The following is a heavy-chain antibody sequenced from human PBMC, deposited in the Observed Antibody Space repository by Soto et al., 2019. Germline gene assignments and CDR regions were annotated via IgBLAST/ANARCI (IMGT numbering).Heavy chain of an antibody. CDR1: GFTFSSYW. J-gene: IGHJ4*02. V-gene: IGHV3-74*01. Sequence: EVQLAESGGGLVQPGGSLRLSCAASGFTFSSYWMHWVRQAPGKGLVWVSRIKRDGSSTSYADSVKGRFTISRDNAKNTLYLQMNSLRGEDTAVDYCAVAVAGPTAIGYWGQGTLVTVSS. D-gene: IGHD6-19*01. CDR2: IKRDGSST. CDR3: AVAVAGPTAIGY.